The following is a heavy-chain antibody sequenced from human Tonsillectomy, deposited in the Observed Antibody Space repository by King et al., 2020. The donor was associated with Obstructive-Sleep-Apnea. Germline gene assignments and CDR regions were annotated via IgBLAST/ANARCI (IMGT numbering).Heavy chain of an antibody. CDR3: ARSRTPLSSSSYYHAY. CDR2: IKQDGSEK. CDR1: GFTFRSYW. Sequence: VQLVESGGGLVQPGGSLRLSCAASGFTFRSYWMSWVRQAPGKGLEWVANIKQDGSEKYYVDSVKGRFTISRDNAKNSLYLQMNSLRAEDTAVYYCARSRTPLSSSSYYHAYWGQGTLVTASS. V-gene: IGHV3-7*01. J-gene: IGHJ4*02. D-gene: IGHD3-10*01.